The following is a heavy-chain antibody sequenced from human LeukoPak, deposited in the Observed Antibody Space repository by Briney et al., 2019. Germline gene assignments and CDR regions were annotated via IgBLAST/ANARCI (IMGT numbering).Heavy chain of an antibody. V-gene: IGHV1-46*01. CDR3: ASAYNWNDGLDY. Sequence: VASVKVSCKASGYTFTSNYMHWVRQAPGQGLEWMGVIKPSGVSTTYAQKFQGRVTVTRDTSTSTLELSSLRSEDTAVYYCASAYNWNDGLDYWGQGTLVTVSS. J-gene: IGHJ4*02. D-gene: IGHD1-20*01. CDR2: IKPSGVST. CDR1: GYTFTSNY.